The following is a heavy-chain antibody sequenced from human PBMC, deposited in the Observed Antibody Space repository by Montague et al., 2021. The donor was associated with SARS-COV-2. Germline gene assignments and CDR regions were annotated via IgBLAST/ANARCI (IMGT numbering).Heavy chain of an antibody. D-gene: IGHD6-19*01. J-gene: IGHJ4*02. Sequence: SLRLSCAASGFSFRSYSMNWVRQAPGKGLEWVSYISSSGDIIYQADSVKGRFTISRDNVKNSLYLQMNSQRDEDTAVYYCVREGLAGTWYYFDYWGQGTLVTVSS. V-gene: IGHV3-48*02. CDR1: GFSFRSYS. CDR3: VREGLAGTWYYFDY. CDR2: ISSSGDII.